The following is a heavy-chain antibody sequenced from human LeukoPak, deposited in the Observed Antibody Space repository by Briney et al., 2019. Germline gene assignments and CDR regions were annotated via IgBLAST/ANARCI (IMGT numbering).Heavy chain of an antibody. J-gene: IGHJ6*03. CDR2: IYYNGTT. Sequence: SETLSLTCAVSGGSLNRPNHYWGWIRQPPGKGLEWIGSIYYNGTTYYNPSLKTRVTISVDTSQSQFSLRLSSVTAADASVYYCARHLQFSYYYYMDVWGKGTTVTVSS. D-gene: IGHD4-11*01. CDR3: ARHLQFSYYYYMDV. CDR1: GGSLNRPNHY. V-gene: IGHV4-39*01.